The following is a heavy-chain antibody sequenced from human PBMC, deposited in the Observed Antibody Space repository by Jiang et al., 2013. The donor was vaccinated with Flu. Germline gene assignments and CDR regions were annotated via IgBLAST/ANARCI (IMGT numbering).Heavy chain of an antibody. CDR1: GGSISSSSYY. Sequence: GSGLVKPSETLSLTCTVSGGSISSSSYYWGWIRQPPGKGLEWIGSIYYSGSTYYNPSLKSRVTISVDTSKNQFSLKLSSVTAADTAVYYCASLAIQGWFDPWGQGTLVTVSS. CDR3: ASLAIQGWFDP. CDR2: IYYSGST. D-gene: IGHD2-21*01. J-gene: IGHJ5*02. V-gene: IGHV4-39*01.